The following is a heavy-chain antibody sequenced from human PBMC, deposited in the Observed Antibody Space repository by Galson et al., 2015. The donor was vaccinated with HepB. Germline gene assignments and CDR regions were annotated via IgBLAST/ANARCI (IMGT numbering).Heavy chain of an antibody. D-gene: IGHD3-16*01. V-gene: IGHV3-73*01. Sequence: SLRLSCAASGFYFSAILIHWVRQASVKGLEWVCRTRNNANHYATAYAASVNGRFTISRDDSKNPAYLQMSSLKIEDTAVYYCTSSWGEVPKDYWGQGTLVTVSS. CDR2: TRNNANHYAT. CDR3: TSSWGEVPKDY. J-gene: IGHJ4*02. CDR1: GFYFSAIL.